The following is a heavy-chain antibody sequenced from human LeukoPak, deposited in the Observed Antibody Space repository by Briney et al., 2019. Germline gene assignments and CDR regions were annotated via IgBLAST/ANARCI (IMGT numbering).Heavy chain of an antibody. J-gene: IGHJ4*02. V-gene: IGHV3-48*03. Sequence: GGSLRLSCEASGFNFSSYEMNWVRQAPGKGLEWVSYISSSGKTIYYADSTKGRFTVSRDNAKNSLYLQMNSLRAEDTAVYYCATTSIAAAVPGCFDYWGQGTLVTVFS. CDR1: GFNFSSYE. CDR2: ISSSGKTI. D-gene: IGHD6-13*01. CDR3: ATTSIAAAVPGCFDY.